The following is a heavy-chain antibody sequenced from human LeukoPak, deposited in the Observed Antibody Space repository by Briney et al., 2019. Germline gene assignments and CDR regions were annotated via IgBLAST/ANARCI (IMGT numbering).Heavy chain of an antibody. CDR2: ISGSGGNT. CDR1: GFSFSSYA. Sequence: GGSLRLSCTACGFSFSSYAMSWVRQAPGKGLEWVSAISGSGGNTYYADSVRGRFTISRDNSKNTLYLQMNSLRAEDTAIYYCAKVSWANYFDYWGQGTLVTVSS. D-gene: IGHD6-13*01. CDR3: AKVSWANYFDY. J-gene: IGHJ4*02. V-gene: IGHV3-23*01.